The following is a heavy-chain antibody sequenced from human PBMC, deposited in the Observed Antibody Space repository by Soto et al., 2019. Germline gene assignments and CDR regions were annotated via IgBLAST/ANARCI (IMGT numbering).Heavy chain of an antibody. CDR3: ARDRADIVVVVAATLDAFDI. V-gene: IGHV1-18*01. D-gene: IGHD2-15*01. Sequence: QVPLVQSGAEVKKPGASVKVSCQASGYTFTSYGISWVRQAPGQGLEWMGWISAYNGNTNYAQKLQGRVTMTTDTSTSTAYMELRSLRSDDTAVYYCARDRADIVVVVAATLDAFDIWGQGTMVTVSS. J-gene: IGHJ3*02. CDR2: ISAYNGNT. CDR1: GYTFTSYG.